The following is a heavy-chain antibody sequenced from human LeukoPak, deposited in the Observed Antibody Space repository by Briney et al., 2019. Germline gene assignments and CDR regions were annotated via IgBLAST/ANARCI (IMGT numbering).Heavy chain of an antibody. D-gene: IGHD3-3*01. Sequence: GRSLRLSCAASGFTFSSYAMHWVRQAPGKGLEWVAVISYDGSNKYYADSVKGRFTISRDNSKNTLYLQMNSLRAEDTAVYYCARAESGSGLFDYWGQGTLVTVSS. V-gene: IGHV3-30-3*01. CDR1: GFTFSSYA. J-gene: IGHJ4*02. CDR2: ISYDGSNK. CDR3: ARAESGSGLFDY.